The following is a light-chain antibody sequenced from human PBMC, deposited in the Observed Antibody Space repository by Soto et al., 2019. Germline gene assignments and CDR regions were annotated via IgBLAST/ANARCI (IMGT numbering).Light chain of an antibody. J-gene: IGLJ2*01. Sequence: QSVLTQPAFVSGSPGQSITISCTGTSSDVGGYNYVSWYQQHPGKAPKLVIYEVTKRPSGVSNRFSGSKSGNTASLTISGLQAEDETDYYCSSYTSTNHVVFGGGTKLTVL. CDR1: SSDVGGYNY. CDR3: SSYTSTNHVV. V-gene: IGLV2-14*01. CDR2: EVT.